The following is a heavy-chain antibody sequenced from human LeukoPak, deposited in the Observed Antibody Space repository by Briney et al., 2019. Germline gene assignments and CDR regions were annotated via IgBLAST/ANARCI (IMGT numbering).Heavy chain of an antibody. J-gene: IGHJ4*02. Sequence: PSETLSLTCTVSGGSIRSGGHYWSWIRQPAGKGLEYLGRISSTGSTNYNPSLRSRVTISADTSKNHFSLKLTSVTAADTAVYYCARDQTYSGSGIYTYFDYWGQGILVTVSS. V-gene: IGHV4-61*02. CDR2: ISSTGST. D-gene: IGHD3-10*01. CDR1: GGSIRSGGHY. CDR3: ARDQTYSGSGIYTYFDY.